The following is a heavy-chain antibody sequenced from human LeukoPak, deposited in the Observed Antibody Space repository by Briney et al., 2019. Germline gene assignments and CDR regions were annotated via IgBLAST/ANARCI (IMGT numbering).Heavy chain of an antibody. CDR1: GGSISSSNW. V-gene: IGHV4-4*02. CDR2: IYHSGST. J-gene: IGHJ3*02. CDR3: ARLADPDYYDSSGGAFDI. Sequence: PSETLSLTCAVSGGSISSSNWWSWVRQPPGKGLEWIGEIYHSGSTNYNPSLKSRVTISVDKSKNQFSLKLSSVTAADTAVYYCARLADPDYYDSSGGAFDIWGQGTMVTVSS. D-gene: IGHD3-22*01.